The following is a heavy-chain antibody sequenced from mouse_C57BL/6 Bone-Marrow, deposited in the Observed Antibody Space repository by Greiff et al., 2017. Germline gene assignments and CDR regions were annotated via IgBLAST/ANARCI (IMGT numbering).Heavy chain of an antibody. J-gene: IGHJ2*01. Sequence: EVQLQQSGPELVKPGASVKISCKASGYSFTGYYMNWVKQSPEKSLEWIGEINPSTGGTTYNQKFKAKATLTVDKSSSTAYMQLKSLTSEDSAVYYCARGVWYHLDYWGQGTTLTVSS. CDR1: GYSFTGYY. CDR2: INPSTGGT. D-gene: IGHD2-10*02. V-gene: IGHV1-42*01. CDR3: ARGVWYHLDY.